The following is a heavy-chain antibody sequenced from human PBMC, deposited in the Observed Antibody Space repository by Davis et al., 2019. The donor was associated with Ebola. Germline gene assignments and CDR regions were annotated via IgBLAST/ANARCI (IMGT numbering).Heavy chain of an antibody. V-gene: IGHV4-59*12. J-gene: IGHJ5*02. CDR2: IYYSGST. D-gene: IGHD3-22*01. CDR3: AKDLITMTSTTNP. Sequence: PSETLSLTCAVYGGSFSGYYWSWIRQPPGRGLEWIGYIYYSGSTYYNPSLKSPVTISVDRSKNQFSLKLSSVTAADTAVYYCAKDLITMTSTTNPWGQGTLVTVSS. CDR1: GGSFSGYY.